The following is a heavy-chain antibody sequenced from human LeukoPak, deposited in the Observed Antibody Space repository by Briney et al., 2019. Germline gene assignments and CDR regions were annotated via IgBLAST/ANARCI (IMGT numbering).Heavy chain of an antibody. CDR2: IYTSGST. J-gene: IGHJ4*02. Sequence: SQTLSLTCTVSGGSISSGSYCWSWIRQPAGKGLEWIGRIYTSGSTNYNPSLKRRVTISVDTSKNQFSLKLSSVTAADTAVYYCARGQPYYDFWSGYFDYWGQGTLVTVSS. V-gene: IGHV4-61*02. CDR3: ARGQPYYDFWSGYFDY. CDR1: GGSISSGSYC. D-gene: IGHD3-3*01.